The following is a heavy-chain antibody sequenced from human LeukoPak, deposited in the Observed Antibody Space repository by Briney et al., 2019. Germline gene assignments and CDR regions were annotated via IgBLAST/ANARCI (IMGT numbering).Heavy chain of an antibody. J-gene: IGHJ6*03. Sequence: GASVNLSCKASGGTFSSYAISWVRQAPGQGLEWMGRIMPIFGTANYAQKFQGRVTITADKSTSTAYMELSSLRSEDTAVYYCAASSGWYNYYMDVWGKGTTVTVSS. CDR3: AASSGWYNYYMDV. D-gene: IGHD6-19*01. CDR1: GGTFSSYA. CDR2: IMPIFGTA. V-gene: IGHV1-69*06.